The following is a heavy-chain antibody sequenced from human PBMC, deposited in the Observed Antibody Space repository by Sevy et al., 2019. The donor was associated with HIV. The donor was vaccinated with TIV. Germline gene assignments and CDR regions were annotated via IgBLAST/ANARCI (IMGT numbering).Heavy chain of an antibody. CDR1: GYTFTTYD. J-gene: IGHJ4*02. D-gene: IGHD3-22*01. CDR3: ARIDSSGYKGNFDY. Sequence: ASVKVSCKSSGYTFTTYDINWVRQATGQGLEWMGWMNPNSGNTGYSQKFQGRVTMTSNTSISTAYMELSSLRSEDTAVYYCARIDSSGYKGNFDYWGQGTLVTVSS. CDR2: MNPNSGNT. V-gene: IGHV1-8*01.